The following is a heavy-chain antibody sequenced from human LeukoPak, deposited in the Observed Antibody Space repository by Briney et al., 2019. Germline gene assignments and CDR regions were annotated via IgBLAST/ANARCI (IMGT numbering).Heavy chain of an antibody. CDR2: VHLSGAS. CDR1: EFTFSDYY. D-gene: IGHD1-26*01. J-gene: IGHJ4*02. Sequence: GSLRLSCAASEFTFSDYYMDWVRQAPGKGLEWIGEVHLSGASNYNPSLKSRVNMSIDKSKNQLSLELTSVTAADTAIYYCTRESGAFSPFGFWGQGTLVTVSS. CDR3: TRESGAFSPFGF. V-gene: IGHV4-34*01.